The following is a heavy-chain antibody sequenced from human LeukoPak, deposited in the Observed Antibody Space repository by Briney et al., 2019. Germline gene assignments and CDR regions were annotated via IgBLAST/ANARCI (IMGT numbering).Heavy chain of an antibody. V-gene: IGHV3-21*01. Sequence: GGSLRLSCAASGFTFSSYSMNWVRQAPGKGLEWVTSISSSSSYIYYADSVKGRFIISRDNAKNSLYLQMNSLRAEDTAVYYCARASGYQYYFDYWGQGTLVTVSS. CDR3: ARASGYQYYFDY. D-gene: IGHD5-12*01. CDR1: GFTFSSYS. CDR2: ISSSSSYI. J-gene: IGHJ4*02.